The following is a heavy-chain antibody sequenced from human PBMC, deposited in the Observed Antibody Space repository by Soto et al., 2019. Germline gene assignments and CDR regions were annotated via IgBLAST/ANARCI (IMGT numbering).Heavy chain of an antibody. CDR1: GFTFSSCS. CDR2: ISSSSSTI. Sequence: LRLSCAASGFTFSSCSMNWVRQAPGKGLEWVSYISSSSSTIYYADSVKGRFTISRDNAKNSLYLKMHSLRDGDTAVYYCARVKVVTATDFWGQGTLVTVSS. J-gene: IGHJ4*02. CDR3: ARVKVVTATDF. V-gene: IGHV3-48*02. D-gene: IGHD2-21*02.